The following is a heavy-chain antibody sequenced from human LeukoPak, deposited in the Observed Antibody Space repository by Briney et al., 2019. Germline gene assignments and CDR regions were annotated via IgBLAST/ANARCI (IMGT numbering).Heavy chain of an antibody. J-gene: IGHJ5*02. CDR2: MNPNSGNT. CDR1: GYTFTSYD. V-gene: IGHV1-8*01. D-gene: IGHD6-19*01. Sequence: GASVKVSCKASGYTFTSYDINWVRQATGQGLEWMGWMNPNSGNTGYAQKFQGRVTMTRDTSLSTVYMELSRLRSDDTAVYYCATQATSGWHFSWGQGTLVTVSS. CDR3: ATQATSGWHFS.